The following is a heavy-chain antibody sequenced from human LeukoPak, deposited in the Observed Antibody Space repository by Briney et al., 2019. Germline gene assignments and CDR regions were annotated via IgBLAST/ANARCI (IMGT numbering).Heavy chain of an antibody. V-gene: IGHV3-30*18. Sequence: GGSLRLSCAASGFTFSSYGMHWVRQAPGKGLEWVAVISYDGSNKYYADSVKGRFTISRDNSKNTLYLQMNSLRAEDTAVYYCAKDPEPLAVVNWFDPWGQGTLVTVSS. CDR2: ISYDGSNK. D-gene: IGHD3-22*01. CDR1: GFTFSSYG. J-gene: IGHJ5*02. CDR3: AKDPEPLAVVNWFDP.